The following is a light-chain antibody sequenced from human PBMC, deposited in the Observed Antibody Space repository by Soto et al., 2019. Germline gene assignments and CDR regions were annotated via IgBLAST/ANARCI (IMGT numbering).Light chain of an antibody. J-gene: IGLJ3*02. CDR2: EGS. Sequence: QSALTQPASVSGSPGQSITISCTGTSSDVGSYNLVSWYQQHPGKAPKLMIYEGSKRPSGVSNRFSGSKSGNTASLTISGLQAEDEAYYSRCSIGGSNPFGWVFGGGTHPTVL. CDR1: SSDVGSYNL. V-gene: IGLV2-23*03. CDR3: CSIGGSNPFGWV.